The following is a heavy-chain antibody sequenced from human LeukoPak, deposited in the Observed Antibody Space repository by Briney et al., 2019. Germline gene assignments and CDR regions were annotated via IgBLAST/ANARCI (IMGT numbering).Heavy chain of an antibody. Sequence: GGSLRLSCAASGLTFSSSWMHWVRQAPGKGLVWVSRINSDGSKTDYADSVKGRFTVSRDNARNTLYLQMNSLGVDDTAVYYCARGHASGWTRDAFDLWGQGTMLTVSS. CDR3: ARGHASGWTRDAFDL. D-gene: IGHD6-19*01. CDR2: INSDGSKT. J-gene: IGHJ3*01. CDR1: GLTFSSSW. V-gene: IGHV3-74*01.